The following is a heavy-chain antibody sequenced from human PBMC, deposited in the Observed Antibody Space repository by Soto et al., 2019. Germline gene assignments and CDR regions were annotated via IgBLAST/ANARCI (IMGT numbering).Heavy chain of an antibody. D-gene: IGHD1-1*01. V-gene: IGHV5-51*01. CDR2: IFPCDSDT. Sequence: GESLKIPCEGSWYTFTSHWIAWVRQMPGKGLEWMGIIFPCDSDTRYSPSFQGQVTISADKSINVAYLKWSSLKASDTAKYYCARLDHWNDKNSYNAMDVWGQGTTVTVSS. J-gene: IGHJ6*02. CDR3: ARLDHWNDKNSYNAMDV. CDR1: WYTFTSHW.